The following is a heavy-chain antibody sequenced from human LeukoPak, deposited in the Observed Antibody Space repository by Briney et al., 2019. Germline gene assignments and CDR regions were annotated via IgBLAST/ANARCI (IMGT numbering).Heavy chain of an antibody. CDR2: IKQDGSEK. J-gene: IGHJ5*02. CDR3: ARDGYSSYSGWFDP. Sequence: QTGGSLRLSCAASGFTFSSYAMSWVRQAPGKGLEWVANIKQDGSEKYYVDSVKGRFTISRDNAKNSLYLQMNSLRAEDTAVYYCARDGYSSYSGWFDPWGQGTLVTVSS. V-gene: IGHV3-7*01. CDR1: GFTFSSYA. D-gene: IGHD6-19*01.